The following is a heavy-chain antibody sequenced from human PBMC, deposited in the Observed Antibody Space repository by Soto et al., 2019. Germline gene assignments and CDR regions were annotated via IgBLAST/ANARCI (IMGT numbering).Heavy chain of an antibody. J-gene: IGHJ6*02. Sequence: GESLKISCKGSGYSFTSYWIGWVRQMPGKGLEWMGIIYPGDSDTRYSPSFQGQVTISADKSISTAYLQWSSLKASDTAMYYCASLSIPGKTYYGMDVWCQGTTVTVSS. CDR2: IYPGDSDT. CDR1: GYSFTSYW. CDR3: ASLSIPGKTYYGMDV. V-gene: IGHV5-51*01.